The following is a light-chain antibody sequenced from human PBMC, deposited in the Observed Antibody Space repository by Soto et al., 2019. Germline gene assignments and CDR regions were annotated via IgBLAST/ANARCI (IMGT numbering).Light chain of an antibody. CDR1: QSINSY. V-gene: IGKV1-5*01. CDR2: DTS. Sequence: DIQMTQSPSTLSVSLGDRVTVSCRASQSINSYLVWYQQKPGQAPKLLIYDTSTWAAGIPSRFSGSGSGTEFTLTISSLQPEDFAAYYCQQYNNCSVTFGQGTKVDIK. CDR3: QQYNNCSVT. J-gene: IGKJ1*01.